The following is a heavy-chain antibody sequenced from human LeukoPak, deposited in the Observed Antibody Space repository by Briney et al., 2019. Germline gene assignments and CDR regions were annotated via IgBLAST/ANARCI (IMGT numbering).Heavy chain of an antibody. D-gene: IGHD3-9*01. CDR3: ARVRYDILTGYYPPNF. CDR2: ISAYNGNT. V-gene: IGHV1-18*01. Sequence: VASVKVSCKASGYTFSSYGISWVRQAPGQGLEWMGWISAYNGNTNYAQKLQGRVTMTTDTSTSTAYMELRSLRSDDTAVYYCARVRYDILTGYYPPNFWGQGTLVTVSS. J-gene: IGHJ4*02. CDR1: GYTFSSYG.